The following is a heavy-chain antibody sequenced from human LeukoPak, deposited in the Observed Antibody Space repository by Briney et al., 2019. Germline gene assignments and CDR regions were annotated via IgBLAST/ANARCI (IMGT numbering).Heavy chain of an antibody. V-gene: IGHV3-53*01. CDR3: ARDPLYYYDSSGYPYYYGMDV. CDR1: GFTVSSNY. D-gene: IGHD3-22*01. CDR2: IYSGGST. Sequence: PGGSLRLSCAASGFTVSSNYMSWVRQAPGKGLEWVSVIYSGGSTYYADSVKGRFTISRDNSKNTLYLQMNSLRAVDTAVYYCARDPLYYYDSSGYPYYYGMDVWGQGTMVTVSS. J-gene: IGHJ6*02.